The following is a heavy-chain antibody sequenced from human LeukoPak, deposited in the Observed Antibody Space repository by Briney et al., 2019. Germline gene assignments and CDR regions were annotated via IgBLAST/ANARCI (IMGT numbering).Heavy chain of an antibody. CDR2: IYYSGST. D-gene: IGHD6-19*01. J-gene: IGHJ4*02. CDR3: ARHSSIGVAGLAFDY. V-gene: IGHV4-39*01. CDR1: GGSISSSSYY. Sequence: PSETLSLTCTVSGGSISSSSYYWGWIRQPPGKGLEWIGSIYYSGSTYYNPSLKSRVTISVDTSKNQFSLKLSSVTAADTAVYYCARHSSIGVAGLAFDYWGQGTLVTVSS.